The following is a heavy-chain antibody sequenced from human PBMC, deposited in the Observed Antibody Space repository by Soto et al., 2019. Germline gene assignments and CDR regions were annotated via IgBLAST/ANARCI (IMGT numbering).Heavy chain of an antibody. Sequence: QVQLQESGPGLVKPSQTLSLTCTVSGGSISSGGYYWSWIRQHPGKGLEWIGYIYYSGSTYYNPSLKSTVTIAVDTSKNQSSLKLSAVTASVTAVYYCARVDLRYYDYYGMDVWGQGTTVTVSS. CDR2: IYYSGST. J-gene: IGHJ6*02. V-gene: IGHV4-31*01. CDR3: ARVDLRYYDYYGMDV. CDR1: GGSISSGGYY.